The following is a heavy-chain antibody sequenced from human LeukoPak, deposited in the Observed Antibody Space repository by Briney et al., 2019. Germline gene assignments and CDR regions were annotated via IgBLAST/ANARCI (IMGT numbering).Heavy chain of an antibody. J-gene: IGHJ1*01. CDR2: IFTTGST. CDR1: GRSISRYY. D-gene: IGHD3-10*01. V-gene: IGHV4-4*07. CDR3: ARDGVPLTHLVARPFHP. Sequence: PTETLSLTCTVSGRSISRYYWSWIRQPAGKGLEWVGRIFTTGSTNYNPSLKSRVTMSIDTSKNQFSLKMPSVTAADTAVYYCARDGVPLTHLVARPFHPWGQGTLVTVSS.